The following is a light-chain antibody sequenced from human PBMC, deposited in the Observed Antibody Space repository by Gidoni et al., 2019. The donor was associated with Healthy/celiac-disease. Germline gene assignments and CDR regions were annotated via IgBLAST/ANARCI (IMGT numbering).Light chain of an antibody. CDR1: SSDVGGYNY. CDR2: EVS. V-gene: IGLV2-14*01. Sequence: QSALTQPASVSGSPGQSLTISCTGTSSDVGGYNYVSWYQQHPGKAPKLMIYEVSNRPSGVSNRVSGSKTGNTAARTSSGRQAEDEADYYCSSYTSSSGYVFGTGTKVTVL. J-gene: IGLJ1*01. CDR3: SSYTSSSGYV.